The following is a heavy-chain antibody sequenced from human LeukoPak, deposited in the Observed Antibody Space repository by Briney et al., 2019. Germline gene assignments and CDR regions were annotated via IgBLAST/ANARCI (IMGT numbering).Heavy chain of an antibody. CDR1: GGSISSHS. Sequence: PSETLSLTCTVSGGSISSHSWTWIRQSPEEGLEWIGYIYKSGGTNYNPSLKSRVTITADTSKNQFSLKLTSVTAADTAVYYCARGVVQGENWFDPWGPGTLVTVSS. CDR2: IYKSGGT. V-gene: IGHV4-59*11. CDR3: ARGVVQGENWFDP. D-gene: IGHD3-10*01. J-gene: IGHJ5*02.